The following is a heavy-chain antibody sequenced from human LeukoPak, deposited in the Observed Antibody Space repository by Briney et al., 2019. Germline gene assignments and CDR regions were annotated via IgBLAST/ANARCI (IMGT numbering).Heavy chain of an antibody. CDR2: INDDGSDT. V-gene: IGHV3-74*01. CDR3: ARGYSGSYYYYYGMDV. CDR1: GFTFKLYW. Sequence: TGGFLRLSCAASGFTFKLYWMHWVRQVPGKRPVWVSRINDDGSDTIYADSVRGRFTISRDNSKNTLYLQMNSLRAEDTAVYYCARGYSGSYYYYYGMDVWGQGTTVTVSS. D-gene: IGHD5-12*01. J-gene: IGHJ6*02.